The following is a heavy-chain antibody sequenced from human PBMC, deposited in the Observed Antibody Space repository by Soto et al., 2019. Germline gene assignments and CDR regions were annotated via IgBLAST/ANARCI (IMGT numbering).Heavy chain of an antibody. D-gene: IGHD2-15*01. V-gene: IGHV3-30-3*01. CDR1: GFTFSSYA. CDR2: ISYDGSNK. CDR3: ARDRVVVVAATFGY. Sequence: QVQLVESGGGVVQPGRSLRLSCAASGFTFSSYAMHWVRQAPGKGLEWVAVISYDGSNKYYADSVKGRFTISRDNSKNTLYLQMNSLRAEDTAVYYCARDRVVVVAATFGYWGQGTLVTVSS. J-gene: IGHJ4*02.